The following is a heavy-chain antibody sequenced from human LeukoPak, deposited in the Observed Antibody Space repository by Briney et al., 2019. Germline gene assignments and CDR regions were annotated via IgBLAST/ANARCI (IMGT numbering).Heavy chain of an antibody. CDR1: GFTFSDYY. CDR2: ISSSGSAR. V-gene: IGHV3-11*01. D-gene: IGHD3-9*01. J-gene: IGHJ4*02. CDR3: AREGSSLTGVHY. Sequence: PGGSLRLSCVASGFTFSDYYMSWIRQAPGKGLEWVSYISSSGSARYYTDSVKGRFTISRDYAKNSLYLQMNSLRAEDTAVYYCAREGSSLTGVHYWGQGTLVTVSS.